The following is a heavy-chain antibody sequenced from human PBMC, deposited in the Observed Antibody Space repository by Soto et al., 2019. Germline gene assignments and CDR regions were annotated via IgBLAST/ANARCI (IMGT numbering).Heavy chain of an antibody. V-gene: IGHV4-39*01. Sequence: SETLSLTCTVSGASISSDDYYWSWFRQPPGKGLEWIGNIYFSGSAYYNPSLKSRVTISADTSRNQFSLKVSSLTAADTAVYYCATSYNWNDVGWFDPWGPGTLVTVSS. CDR3: ATSYNWNDVGWFDP. CDR2: IYFSGSA. D-gene: IGHD1-1*01. CDR1: GASISSDDYY. J-gene: IGHJ5*02.